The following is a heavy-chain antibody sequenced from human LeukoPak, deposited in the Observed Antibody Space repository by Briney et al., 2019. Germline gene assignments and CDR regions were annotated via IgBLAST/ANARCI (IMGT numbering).Heavy chain of an antibody. Sequence: GGSLRLSCAAPGFTLSSYAMDWGRPAPGKGLGGGAFLRDDGNNKFYADSVKGRFTISRDNSKNTLYLQMNSLRPEDTAVYYCARDRHVYYDILTGYASYFEYWGQGALVTVSS. V-gene: IGHV3-30*02. CDR2: LRDDGNNK. CDR3: ARDRHVYYDILTGYASYFEY. D-gene: IGHD3-9*01. CDR1: GFTLSSYA. J-gene: IGHJ4*02.